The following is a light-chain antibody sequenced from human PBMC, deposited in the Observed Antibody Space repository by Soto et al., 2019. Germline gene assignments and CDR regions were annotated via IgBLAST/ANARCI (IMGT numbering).Light chain of an antibody. CDR2: GDT. J-gene: IGLJ3*02. V-gene: IGLV2-23*01. CDR1: SSDVGTYKP. Sequence: QSVLTQPASVSGSPGQSITISCTGTSSDVGTYKPVSWYQQYPGKAPKVIIYGDTKRPSGVSSRFSGSKSGNTASLTISGLQAEDEADYYCCSSAGSSTSFGGGTKVTVL. CDR3: CSSAGSSTS.